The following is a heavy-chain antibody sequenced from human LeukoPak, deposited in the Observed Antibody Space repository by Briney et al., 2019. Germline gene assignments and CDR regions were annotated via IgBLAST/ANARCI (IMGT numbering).Heavy chain of an antibody. CDR2: IYYSGST. J-gene: IGHJ5*02. D-gene: IGHD1-26*01. V-gene: IGHV4-34*11. CDR1: GGSFSGYY. Sequence: PSETLSLTCAVYGGSFSGYYWSWIRQPPGKGLEWIGYIYYSGSTNYNPSLKSRVTISVDTSKNQFSLKLSSVTAADTAVYYCARDSGSYLLANNWFDPWGQGTLVTVSS. CDR3: ARDSGSYLLANNWFDP.